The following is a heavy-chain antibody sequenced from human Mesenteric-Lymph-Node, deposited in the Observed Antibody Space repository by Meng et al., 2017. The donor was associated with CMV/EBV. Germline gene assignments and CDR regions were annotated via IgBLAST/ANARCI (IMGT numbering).Heavy chain of an antibody. CDR3: AGGFTYYFDF. CDR1: GGTFSSYA. CDR2: INPDIGT. Sequence: ASVKVSCKASGGTFSSYAISWVRQAPGQGLEWMGWINPDIGTIYAQKFQGGVTMTTDTSINTAYMELSRLRSDDTAVYYCAGGFTYYFDFWGQGSLVTVSS. D-gene: IGHD3-16*01. V-gene: IGHV1-2*02. J-gene: IGHJ4*02.